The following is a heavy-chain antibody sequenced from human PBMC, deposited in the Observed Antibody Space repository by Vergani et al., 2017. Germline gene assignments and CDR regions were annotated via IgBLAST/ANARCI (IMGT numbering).Heavy chain of an antibody. CDR1: GYTFTELS. CDR3: ATDAFSGRALPSFDY. CDR2: FDPEDGET. V-gene: IGHV1-24*01. D-gene: IGHD2-15*01. Sequence: QVQLVQSGAEVKKPGASVKVSCKVSGYTFTELSMHWVRQAPGKGLEWMGGFDPEDGETIYAQKFQGRVTMTEDTSTDTSYMELSSLRSEDTAVYYCATDAFSGRALPSFDYWGQGTLVTVSS. J-gene: IGHJ4*02.